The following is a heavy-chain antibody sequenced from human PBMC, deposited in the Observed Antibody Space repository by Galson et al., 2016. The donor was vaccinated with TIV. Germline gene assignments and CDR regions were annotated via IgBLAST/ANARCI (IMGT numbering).Heavy chain of an antibody. CDR3: ARQGYRDASGGAGGLFDY. CDR1: GNTFTGYW. D-gene: IGHD5-18*01. J-gene: IGHJ4*02. V-gene: IGHV5-51*01. Sequence: QSGAEVKKPGESLKISCKGSGNTFTGYWIGWVRQMPGKGLEWIGIIYPGDADTRYSPSFQGPVTISADKSINPAYLQWSSLEASDTAMYYLARQGYRDASGGAGGLFDYWGQGTLVTVSS. CDR2: IYPGDADT.